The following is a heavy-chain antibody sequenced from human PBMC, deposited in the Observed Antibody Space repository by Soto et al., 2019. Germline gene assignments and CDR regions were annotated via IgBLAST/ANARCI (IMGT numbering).Heavy chain of an antibody. CDR3: ARGWGLVFDY. CDR1: GGSISSYY. V-gene: IGHV4-59*01. J-gene: IGHJ4*02. CDR2: IYYSGSA. D-gene: IGHD2-21*02. Sequence: PSETLSLTCTVSGGSISSYYRSWIRQPPGKGLEWIGYIYYSGSANYNPSLKSRVTISVDTSKNQFSLKLSSVTAADTAVYYCARGWGLVFDYWGQGTLVTVSS.